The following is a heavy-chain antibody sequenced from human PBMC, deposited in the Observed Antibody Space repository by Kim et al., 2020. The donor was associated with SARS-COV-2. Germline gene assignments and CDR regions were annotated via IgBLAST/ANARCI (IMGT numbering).Heavy chain of an antibody. Sequence: YAQGFTGRFVFSLDTSVSTAYLQSSSLKAEDTAVYYCARDYSYGYYYFDYWGQGTLVTVSS. J-gene: IGHJ4*02. CDR3: ARDYSYGYYYFDY. D-gene: IGHD5-18*01. V-gene: IGHV7-4-1*01.